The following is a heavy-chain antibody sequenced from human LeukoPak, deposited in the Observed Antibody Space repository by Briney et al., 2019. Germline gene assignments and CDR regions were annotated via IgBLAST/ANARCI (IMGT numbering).Heavy chain of an antibody. CDR1: GFTFSSDA. CDR2: ISYDGSNK. Sequence: PGGSLRLSCAASGFTFSSDAMHWVRQAPRKGLEWVAVISYDGSNKYYADSVKGRFTISRDNSKNTLYLQMNSLRAEDTAVYYCAREPDYYDSSGYLLTMYYFDYWGQGTLVTVSS. CDR3: AREPDYYDSSGYLLTMYYFDY. J-gene: IGHJ4*02. V-gene: IGHV3-30-3*01. D-gene: IGHD3-22*01.